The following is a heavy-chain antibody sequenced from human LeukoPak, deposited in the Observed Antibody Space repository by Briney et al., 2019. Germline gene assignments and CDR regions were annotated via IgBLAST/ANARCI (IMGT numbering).Heavy chain of an antibody. CDR3: ARSRYGDYPRENYFDY. V-gene: IGHV1-69*01. Sequence: SVKVSCKASGGTFSSYAISWVRQAPGQGLEWMGGIIPIFGTANYAQKFQGRVTITADESTSTAYMELSSLRSGDTAVYYCARSRYGDYPRENYFDYWGQGTLVTVSS. D-gene: IGHD4-17*01. J-gene: IGHJ4*02. CDR2: IIPIFGTA. CDR1: GGTFSSYA.